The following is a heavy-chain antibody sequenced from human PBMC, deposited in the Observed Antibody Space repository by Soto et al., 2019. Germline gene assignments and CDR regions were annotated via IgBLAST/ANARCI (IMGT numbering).Heavy chain of an antibody. Sequence: GASVKVSCKASGYTFTSYYMHWVRQAPGQGLEWMGIINPSGGSTSYAQKFQGRVTMTRDTSTSTVYMELSSLRSEDTAVYYCARDLTVRGYSYGFDYWGQGTLVTVSS. D-gene: IGHD5-18*01. CDR3: ARDLTVRGYSYGFDY. CDR1: GYTFTSYY. CDR2: INPSGGST. V-gene: IGHV1-46*01. J-gene: IGHJ4*02.